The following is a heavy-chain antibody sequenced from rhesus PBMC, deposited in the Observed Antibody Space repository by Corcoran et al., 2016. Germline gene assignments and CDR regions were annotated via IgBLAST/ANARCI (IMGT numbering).Heavy chain of an antibody. Sequence: QIQLQESGPGLVKPSETLSLTCAGSGGSVSSSNWWSWIRKPPGKGLEWIGYISGSSGSTYYNPSRKSRVTISTDTSKNQFALKLSSLTAADTAVYYCARDHNIWTGYYPYGLDSWGQGVVVTVSS. CDR2: ISGSSGST. CDR1: GGSVSSSNW. J-gene: IGHJ6*01. D-gene: IGHD3-3*01. V-gene: IGHV4-65*01. CDR3: ARDHNIWTGYYPYGLDS.